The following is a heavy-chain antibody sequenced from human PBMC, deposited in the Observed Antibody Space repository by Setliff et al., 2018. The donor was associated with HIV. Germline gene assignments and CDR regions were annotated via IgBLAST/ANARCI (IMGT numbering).Heavy chain of an antibody. D-gene: IGHD3-10*01. J-gene: IGHJ3*02. CDR3: ARIMVRGVITGGDAFDI. CDR2: INHGGST. Sequence: PSETLSLTCAVYGGSFSGYYWSWIRQPPGKGLEWIGEINHGGSTNYNPSRKSRVTISVDKSKNQFSLKLSSVTAADTAVYYCARIMVRGVITGGDAFDIWGQGTMVTVSS. CDR1: GGSFSGYY. V-gene: IGHV4-34*01.